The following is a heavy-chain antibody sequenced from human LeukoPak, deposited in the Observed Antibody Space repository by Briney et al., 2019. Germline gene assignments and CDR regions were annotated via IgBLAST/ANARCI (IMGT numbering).Heavy chain of an antibody. V-gene: IGHV4-38-2*02. CDR3: ARGIRDVYKIFEGVVDF. J-gene: IGHJ4*02. D-gene: IGHD5-24*01. Sequence: PSETLSLTCTVSGYSISSGYYWGWIRQPPGKGLEWIGSIYHSGSTYYNPSLKSRVTISVDTSKNQFSLNLSSVTAADTAVYYCARGIRDVYKIFEGVVDFWGQGTLVTVSS. CDR1: GYSISSGYY. CDR2: IYHSGST.